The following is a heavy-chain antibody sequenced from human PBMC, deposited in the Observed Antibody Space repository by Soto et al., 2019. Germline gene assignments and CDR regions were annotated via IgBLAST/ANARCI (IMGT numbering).Heavy chain of an antibody. CDR2: ISAYNGNT. CDR3: ARVVTNYDFWSGYYTNYYYYGMEV. J-gene: IGHJ6*02. Sequence: ASVKVSCKASGYTFTSYGISWVRQAPVQGLEWMGWISAYNGNTNYAQKLQGRVTMTTDTSTSTAYMEPRSLRSDDTAVYYCARVVTNYDFWSGYYTNYYYYGMEVWGQGTTVAVSS. CDR1: GYTFTSYG. D-gene: IGHD3-3*01. V-gene: IGHV1-18*01.